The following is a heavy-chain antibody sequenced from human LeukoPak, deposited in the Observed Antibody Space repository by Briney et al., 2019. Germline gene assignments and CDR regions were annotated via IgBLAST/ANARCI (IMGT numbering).Heavy chain of an antibody. V-gene: IGHV4-4*07. Sequence: SETLSLTCTVSGGSLSSYYWSWIRQPAGKGLEWIGRIYSSGSTNYNPSLKSRVTMSVDTSKNQFSLNLSSVTAADTAVYYCAREGRYGDYEGYWGQGTLVTVSS. J-gene: IGHJ4*02. CDR1: GGSLSSYY. CDR2: IYSSGST. CDR3: AREGRYGDYEGY. D-gene: IGHD4-17*01.